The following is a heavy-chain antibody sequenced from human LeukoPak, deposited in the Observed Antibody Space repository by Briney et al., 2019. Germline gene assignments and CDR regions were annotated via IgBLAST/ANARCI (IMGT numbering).Heavy chain of an antibody. V-gene: IGHV3-30-3*01. CDR3: AREVRGSGSYYKDY. Sequence: PGGSLRLSCAASGFTFSSYAMSWVRQAPGKGLVGVAVISYDGSNKYYADSVKGRFTISRDNSKNTLYLQMNSLRAEDTAVYYCAREVRGSGSYYKDYWGQGTLVTVSS. J-gene: IGHJ4*02. CDR1: GFTFSSYA. D-gene: IGHD3-10*01. CDR2: ISYDGSNK.